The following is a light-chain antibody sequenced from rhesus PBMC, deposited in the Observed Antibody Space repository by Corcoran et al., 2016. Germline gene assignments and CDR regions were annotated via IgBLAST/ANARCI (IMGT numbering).Light chain of an antibody. V-gene: IGLV2-13*02. J-gene: IGLJ1*01. CDR1: SSDIGDYNY. CDR2: EVS. Sequence: QAALTQSSSVSGSPGQSVTISCTGLSSDIGDYNYVSWYQQHPGKVPKLIIYEVSKRPSGASDRFSGSKSGNTASLTISGLQAEDEADYYCSSYAKSCAIIFGTGTRLTVL. CDR3: SSYAKSCAII.